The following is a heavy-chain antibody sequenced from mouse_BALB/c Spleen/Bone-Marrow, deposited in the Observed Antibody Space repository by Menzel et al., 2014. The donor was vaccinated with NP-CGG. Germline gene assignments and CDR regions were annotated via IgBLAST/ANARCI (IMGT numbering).Heavy chain of an antibody. CDR1: GFDFSRYW. CDR2: INPDSSTI. D-gene: IGHD1-1*01. V-gene: IGHV4-1*02. CDR3: ARLSYYGRFAY. Sequence: EVKLMESGGGLVQPGGSLKLSCAASGFDFSRYWMSWVRQAPGKGLEWIGEINPDSSTINYTLSLKDKFIISRDNAKNTLYLQMSKVRSEDTALYYCARLSYYGRFAYWGQGTLVTVSA. J-gene: IGHJ3*01.